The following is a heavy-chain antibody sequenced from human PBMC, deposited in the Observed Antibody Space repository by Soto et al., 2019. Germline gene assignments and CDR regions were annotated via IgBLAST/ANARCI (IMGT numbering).Heavy chain of an antibody. CDR2: IRSKANSYAT. V-gene: IGHV3-73*01. J-gene: IGHJ4*02. Sequence: PGGSLRLSCAASGFTFSGSVMHWVRQAPGKGLEWVGRIRSKANSYATPYGASVKGRFTISRDDSKNTAYLQMNSLRAEDTAVYYCAIQREKYYDILPYYFDYWGQGTLVTVSS. D-gene: IGHD3-9*01. CDR3: AIQREKYYDILPYYFDY. CDR1: GFTFSGSV.